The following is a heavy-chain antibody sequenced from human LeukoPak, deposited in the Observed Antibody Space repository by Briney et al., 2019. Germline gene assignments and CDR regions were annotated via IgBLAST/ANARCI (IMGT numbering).Heavy chain of an antibody. D-gene: IGHD3-3*01. Sequence: ASVKVSCKASGYTFTSYGISWVRQAPGQGLEWMGWISAYNGNTNYAQKLQGRVTMTTDTSTSTAYMELRSLRSDDTAVYYCARGSFWSGYYFSENYYYGMDVWGQGTTVTVSS. V-gene: IGHV1-18*01. CDR2: ISAYNGNT. J-gene: IGHJ6*02. CDR3: ARGSFWSGYYFSENYYYGMDV. CDR1: GYTFTSYG.